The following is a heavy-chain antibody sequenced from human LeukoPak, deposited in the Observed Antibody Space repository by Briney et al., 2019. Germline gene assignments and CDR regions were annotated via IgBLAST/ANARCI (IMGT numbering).Heavy chain of an antibody. V-gene: IGHV3-15*05. CDR2: IKSKTDGGTT. CDR3: ARSCTSTSCQIED. J-gene: IGHJ4*02. D-gene: IGHD2-2*01. Sequence: GGSLRLSCAASGFTFSNAWMSWVRQAPGKGLEWVGRIKSKTDGGTTDYAAPVKGRFTISRDDSKNTLYLQMNSLRAEDTAVYYCARSCTSTSCQIEDWGQGTLVTVSS. CDR1: GFTFSNAW.